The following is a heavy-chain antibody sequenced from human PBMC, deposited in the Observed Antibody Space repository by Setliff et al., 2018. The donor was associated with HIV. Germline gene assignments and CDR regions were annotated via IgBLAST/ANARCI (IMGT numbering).Heavy chain of an antibody. J-gene: IGHJ6*03. D-gene: IGHD3-10*01. CDR3: SRYYFGSASRNFYQFMDV. CDR2: IFYTGRT. Sequence: PSETLSLTCSVSGGSISSSTYYWGWIRQPPGKGLEWIGDIFYTGRTYYNPSLKSRVAISIDTSKNQFSLRLTSVTAADTAVYYCSRYYFGSASRNFYQFMDVWGKGTTVTVSS. V-gene: IGHV4-39*07. CDR1: GGSISSSTYY.